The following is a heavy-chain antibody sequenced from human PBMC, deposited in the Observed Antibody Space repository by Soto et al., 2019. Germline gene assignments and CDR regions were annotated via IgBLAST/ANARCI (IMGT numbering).Heavy chain of an antibody. CDR1: GFTFSSYG. Sequence: GGSLRLSCAASGFTFSSYGMHWVRQAPGKGLEWVAVISYDGSNKYYADSVKGRFTISRDNSKNTLNLQMNSLRAEDTAVYYCAKVDCSGGSCSEFGFYYGMDVWGQGTTVTVSS. D-gene: IGHD2-15*01. CDR2: ISYDGSNK. CDR3: AKVDCSGGSCSEFGFYYGMDV. J-gene: IGHJ6*02. V-gene: IGHV3-30*18.